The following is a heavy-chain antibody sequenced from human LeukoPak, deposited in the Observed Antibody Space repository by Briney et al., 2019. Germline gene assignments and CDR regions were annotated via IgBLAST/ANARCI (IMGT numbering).Heavy chain of an antibody. Sequence: SETLSLTCAVYGGSFSGYYWSWIRQPPGKGLEWIGEINHSGSTNYNPSLKSRVTISVDTSKNQFSLKLSSVTAADTAAYYCARGPRVVVTKYYYYMDVWGKGTTVTVSS. CDR3: ARGPRVVVTKYYYYMDV. CDR2: INHSGST. J-gene: IGHJ6*03. V-gene: IGHV4-34*01. CDR1: GGSFSGYY. D-gene: IGHD2-21*02.